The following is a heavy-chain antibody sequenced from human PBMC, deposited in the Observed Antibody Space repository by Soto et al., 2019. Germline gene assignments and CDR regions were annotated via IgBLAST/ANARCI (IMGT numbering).Heavy chain of an antibody. CDR3: GRGGGIAVAGRIDP. J-gene: IGHJ5*02. D-gene: IGHD6-19*01. CDR2: IIPIFRTA. V-gene: IGHV1-69*01. Sequence: QVQLVQSGAEVKKPGSSVKVSCKASGGTFSSYAFSWVRQAPGQGLEWMGGIIPIFRTANYAQKFQGRVNITAAESRRTAYMALSSLRSEDTAVYYCGRGGGIAVAGRIDPWGQANEVTVSS. CDR1: GGTFSSYA.